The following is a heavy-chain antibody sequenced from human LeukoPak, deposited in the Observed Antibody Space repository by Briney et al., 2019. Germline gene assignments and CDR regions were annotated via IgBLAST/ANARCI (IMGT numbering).Heavy chain of an antibody. CDR3: ARGHMVRGVIILYYYYYYYMDV. CDR2: MNPNSGNT. J-gene: IGHJ6*03. Sequence: ASVKVSCKASGYTFTSYDINWVRQAPGQGLEWMGWMNPNSGNTGYAQKFQGRVTMTRNTSISTAYMELSSLRSEDTAVYYCARGHMVRGVIILYYYYYYYMDVWGKGTTVTISS. CDR1: GYTFTSYD. D-gene: IGHD3-10*01. V-gene: IGHV1-8*01.